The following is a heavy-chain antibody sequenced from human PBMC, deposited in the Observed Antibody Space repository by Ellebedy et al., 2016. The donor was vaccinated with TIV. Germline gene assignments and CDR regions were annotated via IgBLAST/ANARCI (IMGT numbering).Heavy chain of an antibody. V-gene: IGHV3-21*04. CDR1: GFTFSSYS. J-gene: IGHJ6*02. Sequence: GESLKISXAASGFTFSSYSMNWVRQAPGKGLEWVSSISSSSSYIYYADSVKGRFTISRDNSKNTLYLQMNSLRAEDTAVYYCARGLEELPLLDYYYYYGMDVWGQGTTVTVSS. CDR3: ARGLEELPLLDYYYYYGMDV. D-gene: IGHD2-15*01. CDR2: ISSSSSYI.